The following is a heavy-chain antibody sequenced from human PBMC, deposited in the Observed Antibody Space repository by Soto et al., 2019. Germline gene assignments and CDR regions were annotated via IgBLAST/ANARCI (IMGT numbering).Heavy chain of an antibody. CDR3: ARAPKSSSAGCVVY. CDR1: GYTFTTYG. V-gene: IGHV1-18*01. Sequence: QVQLVQSGAEVKKPGASVKVSCKASGYTFTTYGISWVRQAPGQGLEWMGWISAYNGNTNYAQKYQGRVTMTTDPSTSTAYMELTSLRSDDTAVYYCARAPKSSSAGCVVYWGQGTLVTVSS. CDR2: ISAYNGNT. D-gene: IGHD6-19*01. J-gene: IGHJ4*02.